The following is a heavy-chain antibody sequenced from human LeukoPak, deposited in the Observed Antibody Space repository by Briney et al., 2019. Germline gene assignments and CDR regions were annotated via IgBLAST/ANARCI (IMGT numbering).Heavy chain of an antibody. V-gene: IGHV3-23*01. J-gene: IGHJ5*02. CDR2: ISGSGGST. CDR1: GFTFSSYA. D-gene: IGHD2-2*02. CDR3: AKWWGSTSCYRMFDP. Sequence: GGSLRLSCAASGFTFSSYAMSWVRQAPGKGLEWVSAISGSGGSTYYADSVKGRFTISRDNSKNTLYLQMNSLRAEDTAVYYCAKWWGSTSCYRMFDPWGQGTLVTVSS.